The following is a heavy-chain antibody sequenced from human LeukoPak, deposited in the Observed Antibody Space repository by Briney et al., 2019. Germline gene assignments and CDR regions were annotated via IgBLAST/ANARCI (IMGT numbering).Heavy chain of an antibody. CDR2: LRSRAYGGTT. D-gene: IGHD3-9*01. J-gene: IGHJ4*02. CDR1: GFTFGDYA. V-gene: IGHV3-49*04. Sequence: PGGSLRLSCTASGFTFGDYAMNWVRQAPGKGLEWVSFLRSRAYGGTTEYAASVKGRFTISRDDSKSIAYLQMNSLKTEDTAVYYCTRDNDILTGYPTNDYWGQGTLVTVSS. CDR3: TRDNDILTGYPTNDY.